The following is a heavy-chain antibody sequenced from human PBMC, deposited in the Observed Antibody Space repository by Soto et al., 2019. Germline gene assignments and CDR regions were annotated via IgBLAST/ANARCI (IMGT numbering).Heavy chain of an antibody. CDR1: GVSISSCSWY. Sequence: QLQLQESGPGLVKPSETLSLTCTVSGVSISSCSWYWGWNRQAPGKGMEWIGSIYYSASNYYNPSLESRVIVTVDNYNYLSSQKLSSVAAAESVDYCGARNTPANSISDHWGQGTLVTVSS. CDR3: ARNTPANSISDH. D-gene: IGHD2-15*01. V-gene: IGHV4-39*01. J-gene: IGHJ4*02. CDR2: IYYSASN.